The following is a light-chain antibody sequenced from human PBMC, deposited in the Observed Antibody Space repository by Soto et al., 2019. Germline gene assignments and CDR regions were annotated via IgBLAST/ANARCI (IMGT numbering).Light chain of an antibody. Sequence: QSALTQPASVSGSPGQSITISCTGTSSDVGGYNYVSWYQQHAGKAPKLLIYEVISRPSGVSTRFSGSRSGNTASLTISGLQAEDEADYYCSSYTTTSTLVVFGGGTKLTVL. J-gene: IGLJ2*01. CDR2: EVI. CDR3: SSYTTTSTLVV. CDR1: SSDVGGYNY. V-gene: IGLV2-14*01.